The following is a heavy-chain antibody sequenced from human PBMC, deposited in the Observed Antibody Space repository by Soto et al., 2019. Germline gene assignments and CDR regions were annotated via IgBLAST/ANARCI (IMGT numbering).Heavy chain of an antibody. Sequence: GGSLRLSCAASVFTFSSYAMSLVRQAPGKGLEWVSAISGSGGSTYYADSVKGRFTISRDNSKNTLYLQMNSLRAEDTAVYYCAKDSGSWSPDWFEPWGQGPWSPSPQ. V-gene: IGHV3-23*01. CDR1: VFTFSSYA. CDR3: AKDSGSWSPDWFEP. D-gene: IGHD6-13*01. J-gene: IGHJ5*02. CDR2: ISGSGGST.